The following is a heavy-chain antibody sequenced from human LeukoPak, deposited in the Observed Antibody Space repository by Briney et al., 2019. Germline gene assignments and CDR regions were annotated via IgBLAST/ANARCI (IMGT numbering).Heavy chain of an antibody. Sequence: GGSLRLSCSASGFTFTSYAMNWVRQAPGRGLEWVSVISGSGGSSYYADSVKGRFTTSRDNSKNTLSLQMNSLRAEDTAVYYCAKDLHIAALGDYFDYWGQGTLVTVSS. CDR3: AKDLHIAALGDYFDY. V-gene: IGHV3-23*01. CDR2: ISGSGGSS. D-gene: IGHD6-13*01. CDR1: GFTFTSYA. J-gene: IGHJ4*02.